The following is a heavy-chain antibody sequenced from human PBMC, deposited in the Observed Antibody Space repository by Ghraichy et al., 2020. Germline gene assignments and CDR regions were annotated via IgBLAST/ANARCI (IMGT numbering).Heavy chain of an antibody. V-gene: IGHV1-18*01. Sequence: ASVKVSCKASGYTFTSYGISWVRQAPGQGLEWMGWISAYNGNTNYAQKLQGRVTMTTDTSTSTAYMELRSLRSDDTAVYYCARYYDFWSGETIHPYYYYYYMDVWGKGTTVTVSS. J-gene: IGHJ6*03. D-gene: IGHD3-3*01. CDR1: GYTFTSYG. CDR2: ISAYNGNT. CDR3: ARYYDFWSGETIHPYYYYYYMDV.